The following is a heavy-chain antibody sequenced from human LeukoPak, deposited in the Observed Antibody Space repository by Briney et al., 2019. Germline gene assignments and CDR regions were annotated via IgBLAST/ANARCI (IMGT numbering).Heavy chain of an antibody. Sequence: GGSLRLSCAASGFTLTSYAMSWVRQAPGKGLEWVSAIIGSVHSTYYADSVKGRFTISRDNAKKSLYLQMNSLRAEDTAVYYCARDNGNKYYFDYWGQGTLVTVSS. D-gene: IGHD2-8*01. CDR2: IIGSVHST. J-gene: IGHJ4*02. V-gene: IGHV3-23*01. CDR3: ARDNGNKYYFDY. CDR1: GFTLTSYA.